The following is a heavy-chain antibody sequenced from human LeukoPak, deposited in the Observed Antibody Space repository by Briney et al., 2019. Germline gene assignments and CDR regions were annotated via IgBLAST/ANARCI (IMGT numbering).Heavy chain of an antibody. Sequence: PGGPLRLSCAASGFTFSSYAMHWVRQAPGKGLEWVAVISYDGSNKYYADSVKGRFTISRDNSKNTLYLQMNSLRAEDTAVYYCARVSYSSGWNYYGMDVWGQGTTVTVSS. J-gene: IGHJ6*02. CDR2: ISYDGSNK. V-gene: IGHV3-30-3*01. D-gene: IGHD6-19*01. CDR1: GFTFSSYA. CDR3: ARVSYSSGWNYYGMDV.